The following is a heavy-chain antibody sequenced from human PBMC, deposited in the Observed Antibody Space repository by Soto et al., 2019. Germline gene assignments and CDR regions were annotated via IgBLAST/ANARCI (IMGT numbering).Heavy chain of an antibody. Sequence: SETLSLTCTVSGGSISSYYWTWIRQPPGKGLEWIGYIDYSGSTHPHPSLKSRVTISIDTSKNQFSLKLNSVTAADTAVYYCARVHYYGSGSYYNTGLDPWGQGTLVTVSS. CDR2: IDYSGST. CDR3: ARVHYYGSGSYYNTGLDP. V-gene: IGHV4-59*01. D-gene: IGHD3-10*01. J-gene: IGHJ5*02. CDR1: GGSISSYY.